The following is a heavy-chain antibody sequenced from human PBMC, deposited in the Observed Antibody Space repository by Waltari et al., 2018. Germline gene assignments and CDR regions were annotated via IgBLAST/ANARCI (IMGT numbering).Heavy chain of an antibody. J-gene: IGHJ4*02. D-gene: IGHD6-13*01. V-gene: IGHV6-1*01. CDR3: ARVHNSPGSWYEDLFDY. CDR1: GDSVSSNSAA. CDR2: TYYRAKWYN. Sequence: QVQLQQSGPGLVKPSETLSLTCAISGDSVSSNSAAWNWIRQSPSRGLEWLGRTYYRAKWYNDYAISVKSRITINTEPFKNQFSLQLNSVTPEDTAVYYCARVHNSPGSWYEDLFDYWGQGSLVTVSS.